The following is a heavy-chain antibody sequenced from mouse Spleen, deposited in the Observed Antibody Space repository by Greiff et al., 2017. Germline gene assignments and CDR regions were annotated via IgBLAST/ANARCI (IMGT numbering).Heavy chain of an antibody. V-gene: IGHV1-50*01. J-gene: IGHJ2*01. CDR3: ARTSYDGDY. D-gene: IGHD2-3*01. Sequence: VQLQQPGAELVKPGASVKLSCKASGYTFTSYWMQWVKQRPGQGLEWIGEIDPSDSYTNYNQKFKGKATLTVDTSSSTAYMQLSSLTSEDSAVYYCARTSYDGDYWGQGTTLTVSS. CDR1: GYTFTSYW. CDR2: IDPSDSYT.